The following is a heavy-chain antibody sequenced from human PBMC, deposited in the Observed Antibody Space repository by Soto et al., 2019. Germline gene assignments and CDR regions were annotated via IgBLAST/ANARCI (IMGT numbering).Heavy chain of an antibody. Sequence: QVQLVESGGGVVQPGRSLRLSCAASGITFSNYGTHWVRQAPGKGLEWVAVIWYDGRDKYYADSVKGRFTISRDNSQNTRYLQMNSVTADDTAVYYCVSGYGYFDHLGQGTVVTVSS. J-gene: IGHJ4*02. CDR2: IWYDGRDK. V-gene: IGHV3-33*01. CDR3: VSGYGYFDH. D-gene: IGHD3-22*01. CDR1: GITFSNYG.